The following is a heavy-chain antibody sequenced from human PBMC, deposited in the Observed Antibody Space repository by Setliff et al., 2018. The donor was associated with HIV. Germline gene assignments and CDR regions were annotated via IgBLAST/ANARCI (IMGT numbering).Heavy chain of an antibody. V-gene: IGHV3-23*01. CDR1: GFTFSSYA. J-gene: IGHJ3*01. D-gene: IGHD1-26*01. CDR2: ISASGGSI. Sequence: PGGSLRLSCAASGFTFSSYAMSWVRQAPGKGLEWVSGISASGGSIYYADSVKGRFTISRDNSKNTLYLQMSSLRAEDTAVYYCAKPTSGLYPRSFDLWGQGTKVTVSS. CDR3: AKPTSGLYPRSFDL.